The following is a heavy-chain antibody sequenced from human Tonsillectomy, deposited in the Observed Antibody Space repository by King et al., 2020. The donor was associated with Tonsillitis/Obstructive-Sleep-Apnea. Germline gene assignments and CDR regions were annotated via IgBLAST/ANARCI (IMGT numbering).Heavy chain of an antibody. CDR2: IYWDDDK. CDR1: GFSLSTSGVG. D-gene: IGHD3-10*01. CDR3: ARSQLLYGSGSYSDY. J-gene: IGHJ4*02. V-gene: IGHV2-5*02. Sequence: ITLKESGPTLVKPTQTLTLTCTFSGFSLSTSGVGVGWIRQPPGKALEWLALIYWDDDKRYSPSLKSRLTITKDTFKNQVVLTMTNMDPVDTATYYCARSQLLYGSGSYSDYWGQGTLVTVSS.